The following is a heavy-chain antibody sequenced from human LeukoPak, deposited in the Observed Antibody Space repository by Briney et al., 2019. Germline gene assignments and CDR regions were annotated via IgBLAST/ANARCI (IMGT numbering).Heavy chain of an antibody. CDR2: IYYSGST. Sequence: SETLSLTCTVSGGSISNGDHNWSWIRQHPGKGLEWIGHIYYSGSTYYNPSLKSRVTISVDRSKNQFSLKLSSVTAADTAVYYCARVALYYDFWSGETTRYYFDYWGQGTLVTVSS. CDR1: GGSISNGDHN. CDR3: ARVALYYDFWSGETTRYYFDY. D-gene: IGHD3-3*01. V-gene: IGHV4-30-4*08. J-gene: IGHJ4*02.